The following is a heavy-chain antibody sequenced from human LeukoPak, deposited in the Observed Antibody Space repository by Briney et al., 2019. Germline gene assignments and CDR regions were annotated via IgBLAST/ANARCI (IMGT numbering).Heavy chain of an antibody. CDR1: GYTFTSYG. CDR3: ARADYYYYGMDV. Sequence: ASVKVSCKASGYTFTSYGISWVRQAPGQGLEWMGWISAYNGNTNYAQKLQGRVTMTTDTSTSTAYMELRSLRYEDTAVYYCARADYYYYGMDVWGQGTTVTVSS. CDR2: ISAYNGNT. V-gene: IGHV1-18*01. J-gene: IGHJ6*02.